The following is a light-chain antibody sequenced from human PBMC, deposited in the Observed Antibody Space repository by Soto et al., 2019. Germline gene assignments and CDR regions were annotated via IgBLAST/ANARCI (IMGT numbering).Light chain of an antibody. CDR3: QQYGSSPCT. J-gene: IGKJ3*01. V-gene: IGKV3-20*01. CDR1: QSISSSF. CDR2: GVS. Sequence: EIVLTQSPGTLSLSPGERATLSCRASQSISSSFLAWYQQRPGQAPRLLIHGVSSKAAGIPDRFSGSGSGTDFTLTINRLEPEDFALYFCQQYGSSPCTFGPGTQLEIK.